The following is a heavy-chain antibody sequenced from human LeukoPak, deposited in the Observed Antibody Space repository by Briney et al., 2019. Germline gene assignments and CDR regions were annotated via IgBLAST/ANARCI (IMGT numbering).Heavy chain of an antibody. CDR2: IYDSATT. CDR1: GGSLSSGGYY. D-gene: IGHD5-24*01. V-gene: IGHV4-31*03. J-gene: IGHJ5*02. Sequence: SETLSLTCSVSGGSLSSGGYYWSWIRQHPGKGLEWIGYIYDSATTYYNPSLKSRVTISVDTSKNQFSLNLISVTAADTAVYYCARLRDGSNWFDPWGQGTLVTVSS. CDR3: ARLRDGSNWFDP.